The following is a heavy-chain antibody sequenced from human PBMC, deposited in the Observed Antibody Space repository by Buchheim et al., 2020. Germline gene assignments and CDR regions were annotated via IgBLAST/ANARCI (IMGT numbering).Heavy chain of an antibody. D-gene: IGHD1-26*01. J-gene: IGHJ5*01. CDR2: TRNKAQSYIT. Sequence: AQLVESGGGVVQPGRSLRLSCVASGFDFNTYDVHWVRQAPGKGLEWVGRTRNKAQSYITEYAASVKGRFTISRDDSRNSVFLQMNNLEIEDTAVYYCVRWFSGSPDSWGQGTL. CDR3: VRWFSGSPDS. V-gene: IGHV3-72*01. CDR1: GFDFNTYD.